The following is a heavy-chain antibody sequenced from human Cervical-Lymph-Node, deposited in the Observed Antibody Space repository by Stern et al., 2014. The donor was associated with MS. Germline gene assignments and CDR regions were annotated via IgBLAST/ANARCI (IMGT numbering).Heavy chain of an antibody. Sequence: QVQLQQSGPGLMRPAETLSLTCSVSGDSIRRSRNYWAWIRQPPGKGLVWVATVHCSGPTYYNPSLESRLATSVDTSKNQFSLKRTSVIAADTAVYYCATQTGYDWVDFDNWGQGTLVTVSS. CDR3: ATQTGYDWVDFDN. J-gene: IGHJ4*02. V-gene: IGHV4-39*01. CDR1: GDSIRRSRNY. CDR2: VHCSGPT. D-gene: IGHD5-12*01.